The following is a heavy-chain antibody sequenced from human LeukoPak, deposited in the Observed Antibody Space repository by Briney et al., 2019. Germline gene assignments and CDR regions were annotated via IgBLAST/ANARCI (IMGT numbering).Heavy chain of an antibody. CDR2: IHPNSGGT. D-gene: IGHD6-19*01. CDR1: GYTFTGYY. J-gene: IGHJ1*01. Sequence: ASVKVSCKASGYTFTGYYLHWVRQAPGQGLEWMGWIHPNSGGTNYAQKFQGRVTMTRDTSISTAYMELSSLRSDDTAVYFCARLASVPGWGQGTLVTVSP. V-gene: IGHV1-2*02. CDR3: ARLASVPG.